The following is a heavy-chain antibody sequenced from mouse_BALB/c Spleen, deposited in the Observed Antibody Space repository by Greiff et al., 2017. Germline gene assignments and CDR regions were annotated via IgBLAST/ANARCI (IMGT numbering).Heavy chain of an antibody. CDR3: ARDYGNYYAMDY. CDR2: INPGGGGT. V-gene: IGHV1-54*03. D-gene: IGHD2-1*01. J-gene: IGHJ4*01. CDR1: GYAFTNYL. Sequence: VQLQQSGAELVRPGTSVKVSCKASGYAFTNYLIEWVKQRPGQGLEWIGVINPGGGGTNYNEKFKGKATLTADKSSSTAYMQLSSLTSDDSAVYFCARDYGNYYAMDYWGQGTSVTVSS.